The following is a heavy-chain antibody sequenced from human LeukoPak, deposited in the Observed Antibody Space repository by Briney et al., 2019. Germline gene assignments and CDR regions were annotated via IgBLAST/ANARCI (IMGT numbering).Heavy chain of an antibody. CDR3: TRDPILGAPDYFDY. J-gene: IGHJ4*02. Sequence: PGGSLSLSCAASGFTFSSYGMSWVRQAPGKGLEWVSAISGSGGSTYYADSVKGRFTISRDNSKNTMYLQMNNLREEDTAVYYCTRDPILGAPDYFDYWGQGTLVTVSS. CDR2: ISGSGGST. D-gene: IGHD1-26*01. CDR1: GFTFSSYG. V-gene: IGHV3-23*01.